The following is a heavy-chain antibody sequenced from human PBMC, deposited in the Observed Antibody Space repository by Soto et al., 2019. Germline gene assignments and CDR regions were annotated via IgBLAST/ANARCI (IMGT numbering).Heavy chain of an antibody. D-gene: IGHD1-1*01. CDR1: GGSISNSDFF. J-gene: IGHJ4*02. CDR2: ISHTGSP. Sequence: SGTLSLTCTVSGGSISNSDFFWAWMRQPPGKGLEWVGTISHTGSPRYNPSLKSRVTISVDTSKNQFSLRLPSVTAADTAVFYCASHLESTTYFDYWGRGTLVTVSS. CDR3: ASHLESTTYFDY. V-gene: IGHV4-39*01.